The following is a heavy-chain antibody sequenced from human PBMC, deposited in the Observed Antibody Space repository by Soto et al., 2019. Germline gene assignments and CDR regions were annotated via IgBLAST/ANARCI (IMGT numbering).Heavy chain of an antibody. J-gene: IGHJ5*02. CDR3: ARGYETNWFDP. D-gene: IGHD1-20*01. V-gene: IGHV4-30-4*01. Sequence: SETLSLTCTVSGGSISSGDYYWRWIRQPPGKGLEWIGYIYYSGSTYYNPSLKSRVTISVDTSKNQFSLKLSSVTAADTAVYYCARGYETNWFDPWGQGTLVTVSS. CDR1: GGSISSGDYY. CDR2: IYYSGST.